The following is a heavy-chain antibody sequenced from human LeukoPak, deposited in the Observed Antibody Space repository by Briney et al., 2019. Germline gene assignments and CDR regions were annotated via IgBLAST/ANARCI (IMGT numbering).Heavy chain of an antibody. CDR3: ARTIYYDSSGYYLSAFDY. CDR2: IIPIFGTA. Sequence: SVTVSCKASGGTFSIYAISWVRQAPGQGLEWMGGIIPIFGTANYAQKFQGRVTITADESTSTAYMELSSLRSEDTAVYYCARTIYYDSSGYYLSAFDYWGQGTLVTVSS. V-gene: IGHV1-69*13. CDR1: GGTFSIYA. D-gene: IGHD3-22*01. J-gene: IGHJ4*02.